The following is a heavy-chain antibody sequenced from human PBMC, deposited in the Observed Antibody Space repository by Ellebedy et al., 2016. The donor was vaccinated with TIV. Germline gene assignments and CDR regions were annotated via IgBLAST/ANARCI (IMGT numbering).Heavy chain of an antibody. V-gene: IGHV3-30-3*01. D-gene: IGHD2-2*01. CDR2: IPYDGSSE. CDR1: GFTFSSYA. Sequence: GESLKISCAASGFTFSSYAMHWVRQAPGKGLEWVAIIPYDGSSEYYGGSVKGRFTISRDNSKNTLYLQMNSLRPEDTAVYYCARGGYQLLWTAIDYWGQGTLVTVSS. J-gene: IGHJ4*02. CDR3: ARGGYQLLWTAIDY.